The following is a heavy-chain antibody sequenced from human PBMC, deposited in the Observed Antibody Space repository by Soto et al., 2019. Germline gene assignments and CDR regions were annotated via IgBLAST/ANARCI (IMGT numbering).Heavy chain of an antibody. Sequence: QVQLVQSGAEVKKPGSSVKVSCKASGGTFSSYAISWVRQAPGQGREWMGGIIPNVGSANYAQKFQGRVTITADESTSTAYMELSSMRSDDTAVDYCARSQGSSTSLEIYYYYYYGMDVWGHGPTVTVSS. CDR1: GGTFSSYA. D-gene: IGHD2-2*01. CDR3: ARSQGSSTSLEIYYYYYYGMDV. CDR2: IIPNVGSA. J-gene: IGHJ6*02. V-gene: IGHV1-69*01.